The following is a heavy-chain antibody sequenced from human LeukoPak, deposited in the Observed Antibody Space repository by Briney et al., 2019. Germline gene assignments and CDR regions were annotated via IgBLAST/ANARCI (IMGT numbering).Heavy chain of an antibody. CDR2: IYHSGST. CDR1: GGSISSSNW. V-gene: IGHV4-4*02. Sequence: PSETLSLTCAVSGGSISSSNWWSWVRQPPGKGLEWIGEIYHSGSTNYNPSLKSRVTISVDKSKNQFSLKLSSVTAADTAVYYCARDRHLIGYGSGTGFDLWGQGTLVTVSS. J-gene: IGHJ5*02. CDR3: ARDRHLIGYGSGTGFDL. D-gene: IGHD3-10*01.